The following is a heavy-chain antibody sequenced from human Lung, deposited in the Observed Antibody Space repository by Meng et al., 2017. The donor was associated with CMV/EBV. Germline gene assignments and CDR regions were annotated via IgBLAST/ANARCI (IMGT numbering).Heavy chain of an antibody. Sequence: QVALRGSGTARVEPSATLSLTCAVSGDSITNHNWWAWVRQPPGKGLEWIGGIPHRGSSAYNPSLKSRVSMSIDKSKNQFSLKLTSVTAADTAVYHCLRRSGGSVWGRGTLVTVSS. CDR1: GDSITNHNW. CDR3: LRRSGGSV. D-gene: IGHD3-10*01. V-gene: IGHV4-4*02. J-gene: IGHJ1*01. CDR2: IPHRGSS.